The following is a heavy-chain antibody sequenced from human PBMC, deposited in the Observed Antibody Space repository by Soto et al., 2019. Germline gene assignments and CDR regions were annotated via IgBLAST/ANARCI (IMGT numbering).Heavy chain of an antibody. CDR3: ARDSLGRISLDY. V-gene: IGHV4-61*08. J-gene: IGHJ4*02. D-gene: IGHD3-16*01. Sequence: SETLSLTCTVSGDSIGRGAYYWTWIRQPPVKGLEWIGYIYYSGNTNYNPSLKSRVTISVDTSKNQFSLQLSSVTAADTAVYYCARDSLGRISLDYWGQGTLVTVSS. CDR2: IYYSGNT. CDR1: GDSIGRGAYY.